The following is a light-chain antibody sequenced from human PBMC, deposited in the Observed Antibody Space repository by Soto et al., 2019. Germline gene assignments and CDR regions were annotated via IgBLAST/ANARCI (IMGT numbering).Light chain of an antibody. CDR3: QQYGSSPWT. CDR2: GAS. Sequence: EIVLTQSPGTLSLSPGERATLSCRASQSVSSNYLAWYQQKPGQAPRPLIYGASGRATGIPDRFSGSGAGTDFTLTISRLESEEFAVYYCQQYGSSPWTFGQGTKVEIK. V-gene: IGKV3-20*01. J-gene: IGKJ1*01. CDR1: QSVSSNY.